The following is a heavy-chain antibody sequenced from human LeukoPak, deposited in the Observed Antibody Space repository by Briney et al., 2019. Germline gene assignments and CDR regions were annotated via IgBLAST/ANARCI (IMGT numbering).Heavy chain of an antibody. D-gene: IGHD4-17*01. V-gene: IGHV1-69*05. CDR3: ARDGDYGDYADDY. Sequence: SVRVSCKASGGTFSSYAISWVRQAPGQGLEWMGRIIPIFGTANYAQKFQGRVTITTDESTSTAYMELSSLRSEDTAVYYCARDGDYGDYADDYWGQGTLVTVSS. J-gene: IGHJ4*02. CDR2: IIPIFGTA. CDR1: GGTFSSYA.